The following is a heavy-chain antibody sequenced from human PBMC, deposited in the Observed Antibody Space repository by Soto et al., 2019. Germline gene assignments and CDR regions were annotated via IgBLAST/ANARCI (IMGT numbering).Heavy chain of an antibody. D-gene: IGHD3-3*01. Sequence: EVQLVESGGGLVKPGGSLRLSCAATGFTFSSYTMNWVRQAPGKGLEWVSSISSRSSYIYYADSVKGRYTISRDNAKDSLYLQMNSLRAEDTAVYYCATVITTDAAFDVWVQGTIVTVSS. V-gene: IGHV3-21*01. CDR3: ATVITTDAAFDV. J-gene: IGHJ3*01. CDR1: GFTFSSYT. CDR2: ISSRSSYI.